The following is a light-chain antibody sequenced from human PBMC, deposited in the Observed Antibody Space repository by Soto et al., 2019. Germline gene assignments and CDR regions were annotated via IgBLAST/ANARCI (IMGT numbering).Light chain of an antibody. J-gene: IGLJ2*01. Sequence: QSVLTQPASVSGSPGQSITISCTGTSSDVGGYNYVSWYQQHPGKAPKLMIYEVSNRPSGVSNRFSGSKSGNTASLTISGLQAEDEADYYCSSYTSSSTLFGGGPKLTVL. CDR1: SSDVGGYNY. CDR3: SSYTSSSTL. V-gene: IGLV2-14*01. CDR2: EVS.